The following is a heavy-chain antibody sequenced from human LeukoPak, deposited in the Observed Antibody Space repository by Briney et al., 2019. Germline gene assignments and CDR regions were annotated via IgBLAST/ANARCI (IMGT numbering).Heavy chain of an antibody. CDR1: GYTFTDYY. CDR2: INPNSGDT. CDR3: VREGKYSSGWYEPLDS. D-gene: IGHD6-19*01. V-gene: IGHV1-2*02. J-gene: IGHJ4*02. Sequence: ASVTVSCKASGYTFTDYYIHWVRQAPGQGLEWMGWINPNSGDTKNSQNFQDRVTMTRDTSINTAYMELSSLRSDDTAVYYCVREGKYSSGWYEPLDSWGQGTLVTVSS.